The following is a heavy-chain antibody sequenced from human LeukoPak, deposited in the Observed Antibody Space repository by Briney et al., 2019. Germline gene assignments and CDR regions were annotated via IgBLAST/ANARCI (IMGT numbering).Heavy chain of an antibody. CDR2: IISSTNYM. Sequence: GGSLRLSCAASGFTFSSYSMNWVRQAPGKGLEWVSSIISSTNYMYYADSVKGRFTISRDNAKNSLYLQMHSLRAEDTAVYYCARGAPGDYWGQGTLVTVSS. CDR3: ARGAPGDY. J-gene: IGHJ4*02. CDR1: GFTFSSYS. V-gene: IGHV3-21*06.